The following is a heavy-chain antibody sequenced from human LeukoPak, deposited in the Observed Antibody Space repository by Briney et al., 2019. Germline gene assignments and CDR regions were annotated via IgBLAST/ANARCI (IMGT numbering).Heavy chain of an antibody. D-gene: IGHD6-19*01. J-gene: IGHJ4*02. CDR3: ARHFPGVAVAGYYFDY. CDR2: IYYSGST. Sequence: SETLSLTCTVSDGSISSSSYYWGWIRQPPGKGLEWIGSIYYSGSTYYNPSLKSRVTISVDTSKNQFTLKLSSVTAADTAVYYCARHFPGVAVAGYYFDYWGQGTLVTVSS. CDR1: DGSISSSSYY. V-gene: IGHV4-39*01.